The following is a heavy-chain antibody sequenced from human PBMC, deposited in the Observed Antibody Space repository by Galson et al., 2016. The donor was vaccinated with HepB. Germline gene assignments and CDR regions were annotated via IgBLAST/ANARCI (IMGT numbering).Heavy chain of an antibody. CDR2: IIPIFGTT. CDR1: GGTFSSYA. D-gene: IGHD3-22*01. CDR3: ARDYFHYDSSGYYVGYFDY. Sequence: SCKASGGTFSSYAFSWVRQAPGQGLEWMGGIIPIFGTTNYAQKFQGRVTITADESTSTAYMELNILRSEDTAVYYCARDYFHYDSSGYYVGYFDYWGQGTLVTVSS. J-gene: IGHJ4*02. V-gene: IGHV1-69*01.